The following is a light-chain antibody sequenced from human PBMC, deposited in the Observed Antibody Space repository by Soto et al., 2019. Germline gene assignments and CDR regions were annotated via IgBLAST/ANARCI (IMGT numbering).Light chain of an antibody. CDR2: DAS. CDR1: QSVSSY. V-gene: IGKV3-11*01. Sequence: EIVLTQSPATLSLSPGERATLSCRASQSVSSYLAWYQQRPGQAPRLLIYDASNRATGIPARFSGSGSGTDFTLTISSREPEDFAVYYCQQRSNWPPYTFGQGTKLEFK. CDR3: QQRSNWPPYT. J-gene: IGKJ2*01.